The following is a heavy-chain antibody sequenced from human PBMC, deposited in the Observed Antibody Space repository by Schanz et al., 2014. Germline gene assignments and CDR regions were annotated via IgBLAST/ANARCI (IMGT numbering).Heavy chain of an antibody. V-gene: IGHV1-8*01. D-gene: IGHD1-26*01. CDR3: TGDQVTVGPYHNYMDV. Sequence: QVQLVQSGAEVKKPGASVKVSCKASGYTFTSYDINWVRQATGQGLEWMGWMNSKTGNTGYAQRFQGRVTMTRHTYRSTAYMELSSLRSEDTAVYYCTGDQVTVGPYHNYMDVRGKGTTVTVSS. CDR2: MNSKTGNT. CDR1: GYTFTSYD. J-gene: IGHJ6*03.